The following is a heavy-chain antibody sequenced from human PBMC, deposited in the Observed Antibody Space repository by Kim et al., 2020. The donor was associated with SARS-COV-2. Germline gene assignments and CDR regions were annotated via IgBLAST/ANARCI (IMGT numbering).Heavy chain of an antibody. J-gene: IGHJ4*01. CDR1: GGSISSYY. CDR3: ARAPPATIFGVVTAFDY. V-gene: IGHV4-59*13. D-gene: IGHD3-3*01. Sequence: SETLSLTYTVSGGSISSYYWSWIRQPPGKGLEWIGYIYYSGSTNYNPSLKSRVTISVDTSKNQFSLKLSSVTAADTAVYYCARAPPATIFGVVTAFDYWG. CDR2: IYYSGST.